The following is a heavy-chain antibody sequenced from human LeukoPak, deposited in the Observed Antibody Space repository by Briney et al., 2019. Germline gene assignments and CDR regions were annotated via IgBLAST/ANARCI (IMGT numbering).Heavy chain of an antibody. CDR1: GFTFSGSA. Sequence: GGSLRLSCAASGFTFSGSAMHWVRQASGKGLEWVGRIRSKANSYATAYAASVKGSFTISRDDLKNPAYLQMNSLKTEDTAVYYCTRLMNAEIGYCSSTSCYYYYYGMDVWGQGTTVTVSS. J-gene: IGHJ6*02. CDR3: TRLMNAEIGYCSSTSCYYYYYGMDV. CDR2: IRSKANSYAT. V-gene: IGHV3-73*01. D-gene: IGHD2-2*01.